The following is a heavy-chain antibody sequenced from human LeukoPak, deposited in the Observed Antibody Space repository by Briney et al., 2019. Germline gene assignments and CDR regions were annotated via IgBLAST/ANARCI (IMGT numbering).Heavy chain of an antibody. J-gene: IGHJ4*02. CDR3: AKDRPYCSGGSCPFDY. Sequence: GGSLRLSCAASGFTFSSYAMSWVRQAPGKGLEWVSAISVSGGSTYYADSVKGRFTISRDNSKNTLYLQMNSLRAEDTAVYYCAKDRPYCSGGSCPFDYWGQGTLVTVSS. V-gene: IGHV3-23*01. CDR1: GFTFSSYA. D-gene: IGHD2-15*01. CDR2: ISVSGGST.